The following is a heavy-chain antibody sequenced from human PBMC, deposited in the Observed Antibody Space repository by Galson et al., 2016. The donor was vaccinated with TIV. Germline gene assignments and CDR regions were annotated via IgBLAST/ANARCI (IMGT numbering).Heavy chain of an antibody. CDR3: ASSSHSSRNRHYYSYYLEV. Sequence: QSGAEVTKPGESLKISCKGSGSRFTNYWIGWVRQMPGKGLEWMGIIYPGDSDTRYSPSFQGQVTISADKSISTAYLQWSSLKASATPRYYCASSSHSSRNRHYYSYYLEVWGIGTTVTVSS. V-gene: IGHV5-51*03. D-gene: IGHD6-13*01. CDR2: IYPGDSDT. CDR1: GSRFTNYW. J-gene: IGHJ6*03.